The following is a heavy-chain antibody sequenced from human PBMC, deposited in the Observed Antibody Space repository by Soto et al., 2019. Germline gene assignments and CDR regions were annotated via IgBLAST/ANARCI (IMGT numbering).Heavy chain of an antibody. D-gene: IGHD6-13*01. CDR3: ARQGTCIAAAGIRRVCWFDP. V-gene: IGHV4-39*01. CDR2: IYYSGST. Sequence: PSQTLSLTCTVSGGSISSSSYYWGRIRQPPWKGLEWIGSIYYSGSTYYNPSLKSRVTISVDTSKNQFSLKLSSVTAADTAVYYCARQGTCIAAAGIRRVCWFDPWGQGTLVTVSS. CDR1: GGSISSSSYY. J-gene: IGHJ5*02.